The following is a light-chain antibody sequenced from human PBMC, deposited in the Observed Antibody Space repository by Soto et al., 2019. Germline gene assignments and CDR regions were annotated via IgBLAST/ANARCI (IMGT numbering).Light chain of an antibody. CDR1: SSDVGGYNY. CDR3: SSYTSSSTLYV. J-gene: IGLJ1*01. CDR2: DVS. Sequence: QSVLTQPASVSGSPGQSITISCTGPSSDVGGYNYVSWYQQHPGKAPKLMIYDVSNRPSGVSNRFSGAKSGNTAFLTISGLHAEDEADYYCSSYTSSSTLYVFGSGSKPTV. V-gene: IGLV2-14*01.